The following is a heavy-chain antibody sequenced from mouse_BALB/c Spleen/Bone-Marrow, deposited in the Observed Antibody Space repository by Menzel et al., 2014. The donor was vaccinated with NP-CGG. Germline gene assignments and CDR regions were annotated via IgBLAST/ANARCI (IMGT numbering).Heavy chain of an antibody. CDR2: IDTSDTYT. CDR1: GYTFTDYW. V-gene: IGHV1-69*01. CDR3: TRGWDGYYFDY. D-gene: IGHD4-1*01. Sequence: QVQLQQSGAELVMPGASVKMSCKASGYTFTDYWMHWVKQRPGQGLEWIGAIDTSDTYTNYNQKFKGKATLTVDESSSTAYMQLSSLTSEDSAVYFCTRGWDGYYFDYWGQGTPLTVSS. J-gene: IGHJ2*01.